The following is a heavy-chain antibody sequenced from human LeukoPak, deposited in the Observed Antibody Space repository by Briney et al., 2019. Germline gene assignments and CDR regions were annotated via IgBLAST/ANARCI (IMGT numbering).Heavy chain of an antibody. Sequence: ASVKVSCKASGYTFTSYGISWVRQAPGQGLEWMGWISAYNGNTNYAQKLQGRVTMTTDTSTSTAYMELRRPRSDDTAVYYCARSGSGSYYDEGIDYWGQGTLVTVSS. J-gene: IGHJ4*02. CDR1: GYTFTSYG. D-gene: IGHD3-10*01. V-gene: IGHV1-18*01. CDR2: ISAYNGNT. CDR3: ARSGSGSYYDEGIDY.